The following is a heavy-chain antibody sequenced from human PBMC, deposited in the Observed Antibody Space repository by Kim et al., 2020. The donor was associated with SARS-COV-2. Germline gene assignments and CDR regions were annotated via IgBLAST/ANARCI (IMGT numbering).Heavy chain of an antibody. J-gene: IGHJ4*02. CDR3: AKSLRAAAGTGAFDL. CDR1: GFTFSTYA. V-gene: IGHV3-23*01. D-gene: IGHD6-13*01. CDR2: ISESGINT. Sequence: GGSLRLSCAASGFTFSTYAMSWVRQAPGKGLEWVSSISESGINTHFADSVKGRFTISRDNSMNTLYLQMNRLRTEDTALYYCAKSLRAAAGTGAFDLWGQGTLVTVSS.